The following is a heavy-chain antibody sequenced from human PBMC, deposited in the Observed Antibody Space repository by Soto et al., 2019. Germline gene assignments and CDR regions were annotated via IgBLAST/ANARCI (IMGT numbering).Heavy chain of an antibody. CDR1: GGTFSSYA. Sequence: VASVKVSCKASGGTFSSYAISWVRQAPGQGLEWMGGIIPIFGTANYAQKFQGRVTITADESTSTAYMELSSLRSEDTAVYYCARARFTAAGNAQYYYYGMDVWGQGTTVTVSS. CDR3: ARARFTAAGNAQYYYYGMDV. V-gene: IGHV1-69*13. J-gene: IGHJ6*02. D-gene: IGHD6-13*01. CDR2: IIPIFGTA.